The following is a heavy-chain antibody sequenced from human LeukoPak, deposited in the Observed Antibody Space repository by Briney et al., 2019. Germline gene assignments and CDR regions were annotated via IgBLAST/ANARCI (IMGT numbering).Heavy chain of an antibody. J-gene: IGHJ3*02. CDR2: IYYSGST. Sequence: SETLSLTCTVSGGSISSYYWSWIRQPPGKGLEWIGYIYYSGSTNYNPSLKSRVTISVDTSKNQFSLKLSSVTAADTAVYYCARHREYYYDSSGYYVGAFDIWGQGTMATVSS. CDR3: ARHREYYYDSSGYYVGAFDI. V-gene: IGHV4-59*08. D-gene: IGHD3-22*01. CDR1: GGSISSYY.